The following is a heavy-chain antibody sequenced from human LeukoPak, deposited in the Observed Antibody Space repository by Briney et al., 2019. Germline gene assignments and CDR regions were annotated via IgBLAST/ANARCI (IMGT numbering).Heavy chain of an antibody. CDR1: GYSISSAYY. V-gene: IGHV4-38-2*02. CDR2: IYRTGST. D-gene: IGHD1-26*01. CDR3: ARDRRGSYYAFDY. J-gene: IGHJ4*02. Sequence: SETLSLTCTVSGYSISSAYYWGWIRQPPGKGLEWIGSIYRTGSTYHNPSLKSRVTISVDTSKNQFSLKLSSVTAADTAMYYCARDRRGSYYAFDYWGQGTLVTVSS.